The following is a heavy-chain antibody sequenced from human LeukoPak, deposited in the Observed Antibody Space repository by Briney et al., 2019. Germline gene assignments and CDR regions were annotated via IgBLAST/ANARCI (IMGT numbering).Heavy chain of an antibody. CDR1: GYSFTTNW. V-gene: IGHV5-51*01. CDR3: ARHSLTGDIRMIDY. D-gene: IGHD7-27*01. J-gene: IGHJ4*02. Sequence: GESLKISCKGSGYSFTTNWIGWVRQMPRKGLEWMGIIYPGDSDTRYSPSFQGQVTISADKSINTAYLQWSSLKASDSAMYYCARHSLTGDIRMIDYWGQGTLVTVSS. CDR2: IYPGDSDT.